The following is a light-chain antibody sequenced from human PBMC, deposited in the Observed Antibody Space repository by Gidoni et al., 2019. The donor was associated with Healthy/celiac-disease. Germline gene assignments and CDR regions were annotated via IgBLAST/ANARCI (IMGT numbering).Light chain of an antibody. CDR1: QSISSY. J-gene: IGKJ4*01. Sequence: DIQMNQSPSSLSASVGDRVTITCRASQSISSYLNWYQQKPGKAPKLLIYAASSLQSGVPSRFSGSGSVTDFTLTISSLQPEDFATYYCQQSYSTLTFGGGTKVEIK. V-gene: IGKV1-39*01. CDR2: AAS. CDR3: QQSYSTLT.